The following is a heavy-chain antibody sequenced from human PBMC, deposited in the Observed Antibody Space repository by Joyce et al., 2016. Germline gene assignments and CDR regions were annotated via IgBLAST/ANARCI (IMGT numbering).Heavy chain of an antibody. V-gene: IGHV4-4*07. J-gene: IGHJ4*02. Sequence: QLQLQESGPGLVKPSETLSLTCTVSGGFISGHYWSWIRQTAGKGLDWFGRIHSNGTTIYNPSFQSRVTMSLDLPKNQFSLRLRSVTAADSAIYYCAKFARDSSGFYPEADWGQGTLVTVSS. CDR2: IHSNGTT. D-gene: IGHD3-22*01. CDR1: GGFISGHY. CDR3: AKFARDSSGFYPEAD.